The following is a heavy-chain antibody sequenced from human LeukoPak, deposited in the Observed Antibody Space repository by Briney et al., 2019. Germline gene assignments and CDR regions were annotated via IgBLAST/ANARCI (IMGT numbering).Heavy chain of an antibody. CDR2: IYDRGST. CDR3: ARKGEPKSSNLYYYYGMDV. D-gene: IGHD1-14*01. J-gene: IGHJ6*02. V-gene: IGHV4-59*01. CDR1: GGSISSYY. Sequence: PSETLSLTCTVSGGSISSYYWSWIRQPPGKGLEWIGNIYDRGSTKYNPSLKSRVTISVDTSKNQFSLRLSSVTAADTAVYYCARKGEPKSSNLYYYYGMDVWGQGTTVTVSS.